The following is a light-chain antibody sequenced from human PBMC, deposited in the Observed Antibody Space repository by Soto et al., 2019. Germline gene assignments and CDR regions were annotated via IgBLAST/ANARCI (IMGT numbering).Light chain of an antibody. CDR1: QSISSW. Sequence: IQMNQSPSTLSASVRKKDTNTCRASQSISSWLAWYQQKPGKAPKLLIYKASTLQSGVPSRFSGSGSGTEFTLAISSLQPDDSATYYCQQYNDNWTFGQGTKV. CDR2: KAS. CDR3: QQYNDNWT. J-gene: IGKJ1*01. V-gene: IGKV1-5*03.